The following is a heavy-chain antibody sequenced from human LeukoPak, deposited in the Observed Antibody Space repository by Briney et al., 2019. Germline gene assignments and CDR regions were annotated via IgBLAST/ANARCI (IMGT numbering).Heavy chain of an antibody. V-gene: IGHV3-49*04. D-gene: IGHD6-13*01. CDR3: IRAAAAAATTARFDT. CDR2: IRSKVYGGTP. J-gene: IGHJ5*02. Sequence: PGGSLRLSCTASGFTFSDYAMSWVRQAPGKGLEWVGFIRSKVYGGTPEYAASVKGRFTISRDDSKNIASLQMNILKTEDTAVYYCIRAAAAAATTARFDTWGQGTLVTVSS. CDR1: GFTFSDYA.